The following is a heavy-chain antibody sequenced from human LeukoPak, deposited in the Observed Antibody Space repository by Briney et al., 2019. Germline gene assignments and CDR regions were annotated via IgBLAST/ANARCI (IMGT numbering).Heavy chain of an antibody. Sequence: GGSLRLSCAASGFTFSSYAMSWVRQAPGKGLVWVSRVDFDGSGTIYAASVKGRFTISRDNAKNTVYLQMNSLGVDDTAVYYCVRDGAATTPYDYWGQGTLVTVSS. J-gene: IGHJ4*02. CDR1: GFTFSSYA. CDR2: VDFDGSGT. CDR3: VRDGAATTPYDY. V-gene: IGHV3-74*01. D-gene: IGHD4-17*01.